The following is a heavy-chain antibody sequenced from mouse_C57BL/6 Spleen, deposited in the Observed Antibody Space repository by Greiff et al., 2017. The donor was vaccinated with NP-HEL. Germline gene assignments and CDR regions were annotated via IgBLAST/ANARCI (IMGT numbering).Heavy chain of an antibody. CDR3: ARRNPYSNFLFAY. V-gene: IGHV5-9*01. J-gene: IGHJ3*01. Sequence: VQLKESGGGLVKPGGSLKLSCAASGFTFSSYTMSWVRQTPEKRLEWVATISGGGGNTYYPDSVKGRFTISRDNAKNTLYLQMSSLRSEDTALYYCARRNPYSNFLFAYWGQGTLVTVSA. D-gene: IGHD2-5*01. CDR2: ISGGGGNT. CDR1: GFTFSSYT.